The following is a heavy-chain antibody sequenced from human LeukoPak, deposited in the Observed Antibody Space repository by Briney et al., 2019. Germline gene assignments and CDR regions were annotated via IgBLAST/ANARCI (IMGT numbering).Heavy chain of an antibody. Sequence: SETLSLTCTVSGGSISSSSYYWGWIRQPPGKGLEWIGSIYYSGSTYYNPSLKSRVTISVDTSKNQFSLKLSSVTAADTAVYYCASWVTTRGKWQAFDIWGQGTMVTVSS. D-gene: IGHD4-17*01. J-gene: IGHJ3*02. CDR3: ASWVTTRGKWQAFDI. CDR1: GGSISSSSYY. CDR2: IYYSGST. V-gene: IGHV4-39*07.